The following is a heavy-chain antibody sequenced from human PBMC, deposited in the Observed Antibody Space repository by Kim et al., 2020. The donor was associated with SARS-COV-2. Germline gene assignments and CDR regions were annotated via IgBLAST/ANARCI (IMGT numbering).Heavy chain of an antibody. CDR3: VKDRSDYGHQYIHLGMDV. D-gene: IGHD4-17*01. V-gene: IGHV3-23*01. J-gene: IGHJ6*02. Sequence: GGSLRLSCAASGFSFGDYAMSWVRQAPGQGLEWVSSIRGNSDGTFSAASVKGRLATSRDNSKNTLYLQMNNLKAEDTALYYCVKDRSDYGHQYIHLGMDVWRQGITLTVSS. CDR2: IRGNSDGT. CDR1: GFSFGDYA.